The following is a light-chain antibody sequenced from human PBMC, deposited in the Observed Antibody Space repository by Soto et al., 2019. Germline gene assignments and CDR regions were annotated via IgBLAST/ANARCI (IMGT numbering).Light chain of an antibody. Sequence: DIQMIQSPSSLSASLGDRVTITCRASQNIDNYLNWYQQKPGKAPNLLIYATSTLQSGVPSRFSGSGSGTEFTLTIASLQAEDLATYFCQESYTTPAVSFGGGTKV. V-gene: IGKV1-39*01. CDR1: QNIDNY. J-gene: IGKJ4*01. CDR2: ATS. CDR3: QESYTTPAVS.